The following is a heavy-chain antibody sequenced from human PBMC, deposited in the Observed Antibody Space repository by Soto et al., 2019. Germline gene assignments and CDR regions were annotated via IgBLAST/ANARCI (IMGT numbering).Heavy chain of an antibody. V-gene: IGHV1-69*12. CDR2: IIPIFGTA. J-gene: IGHJ5*02. D-gene: IGHD6-19*01. CDR3: ASSVAVAGLDNWFDP. Sequence: QVQLVQSGAEVKKPGSSVKVSCKASGGTFSSYAISWVRQAPGQGLEWMGGIIPIFGTANYAQKFQGRVTITADESTSTAYMDLSSLISEDTAVYYCASSVAVAGLDNWFDPWGQGTLVTVSS. CDR1: GGTFSSYA.